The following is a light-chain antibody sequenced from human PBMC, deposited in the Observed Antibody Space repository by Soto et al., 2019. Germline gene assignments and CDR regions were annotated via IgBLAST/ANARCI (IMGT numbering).Light chain of an antibody. CDR1: QTISNW. J-gene: IGKJ1*01. CDR2: KAS. V-gene: IGKV1-5*03. Sequence: DIQMTQSPSTLSASVGDRVTITCRASQTISNWLAWYQQKPGKAPKLLIYKASSLESGVPSRFSGSGSGTEFTLTISGLQPDDVAAYYCQQYSSYPKTFGKGPKVEIK. CDR3: QQYSSYPKT.